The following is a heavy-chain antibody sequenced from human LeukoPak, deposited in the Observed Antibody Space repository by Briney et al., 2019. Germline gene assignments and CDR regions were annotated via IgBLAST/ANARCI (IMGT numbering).Heavy chain of an antibody. V-gene: IGHV3-30*18. Sequence: PGGSLRLSCAASGFTFSSYGMHWVRQAPGKGLEWVAVISYDGSNKYYADSVKGRFTISRDNSKNTLYLQMNSLRAEDTAVYYCAKAGGPRDYYDSSGYYYVHYYYGMDVWGQGTTVTVSS. J-gene: IGHJ6*02. CDR1: GFTFSSYG. CDR3: AKAGGPRDYYDSSGYYYVHYYYGMDV. D-gene: IGHD3-22*01. CDR2: ISYDGSNK.